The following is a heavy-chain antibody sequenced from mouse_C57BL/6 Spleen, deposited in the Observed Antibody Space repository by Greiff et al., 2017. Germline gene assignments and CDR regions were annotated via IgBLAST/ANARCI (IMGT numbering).Heavy chain of an antibody. V-gene: IGHV5-9-1*02. CDR3: TRAYDYGAMDY. Sequence: EVKLVESGEGLVKPGGSLKLSCAASGFTFSSYAMSWVRQTPEKRLEWVAYISSGGDYIYYADTVKGRFTISRDNARNTLYLQMSRLKSEDTAMYSCTRAYDYGAMDYWGQGTSVTVSS. CDR1: GFTFSSYA. D-gene: IGHD2-4*01. CDR2: ISSGGDYI. J-gene: IGHJ4*01.